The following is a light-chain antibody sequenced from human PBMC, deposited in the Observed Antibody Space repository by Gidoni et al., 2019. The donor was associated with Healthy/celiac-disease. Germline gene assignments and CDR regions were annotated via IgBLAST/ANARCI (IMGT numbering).Light chain of an antibody. CDR2: WAS. CDR1: QSVLYSSNNKNY. CDR3: QQYYSTPWT. J-gene: IGKJ1*01. Sequence: CKSSQSVLYSSNNKNYLAWYQQKPGQPPKLLIYWASTRESGVPARFSGSGSGTDFTLTISSLQAEYVAVYYCQQYYSTPWTFXQXTKVEIK. V-gene: IGKV4-1*01.